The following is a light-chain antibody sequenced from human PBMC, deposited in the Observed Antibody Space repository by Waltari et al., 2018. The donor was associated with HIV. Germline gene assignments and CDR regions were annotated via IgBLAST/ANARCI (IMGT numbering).Light chain of an antibody. CDR2: DVT. J-gene: IGLJ2*01. Sequence: QSTLTQPRSVSGSPGQSVTISCTGTSSDVGRYDYVSWYTQHPGKAPELVIYDVTTRPPGVPDRFSGSKSGNTASLTISGLQAGDESDFYCCSYAGGYTLVFGGGTKLTVL. CDR1: SSDVGRYDY. V-gene: IGLV2-11*01. CDR3: CSYAGGYTLV.